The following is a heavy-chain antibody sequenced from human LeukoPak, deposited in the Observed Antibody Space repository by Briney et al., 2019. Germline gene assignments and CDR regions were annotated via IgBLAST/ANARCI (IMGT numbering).Heavy chain of an antibody. CDR3: AKDTHVAVTGTFDY. V-gene: IGHV3-9*01. J-gene: IGHJ4*02. D-gene: IGHD6-19*01. CDR1: GFTFDDFA. CDR2: LNWNSAAT. Sequence: GGSLRLSCAASGFTFDDFAMHWARQAPGKGLEWVSGLNWNSAATGYADSVKGRFTISRDNAKNSLFLQMNSLGPEDTAMYYCAKDTHVAVTGTFDYWGQGTLVTVSS.